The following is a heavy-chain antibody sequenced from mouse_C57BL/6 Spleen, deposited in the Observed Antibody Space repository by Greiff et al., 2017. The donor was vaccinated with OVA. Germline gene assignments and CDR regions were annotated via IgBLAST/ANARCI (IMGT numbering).Heavy chain of an antibody. V-gene: IGHV14-1*01. CDR3: THIGYYVYEDY. D-gene: IGHD2-2*01. CDR1: GFNIKDYY. CDR2: IDPEDGDT. J-gene: IGHJ2*01. Sequence: VQLQQSGAELVRPGASVKLSCTASGFNIKDYYMHWVKQRPEQGLEWIGRIDPEDGDTEYAPQFQGKATMTADTSSNTAYLQLSSLTSEDTAVYYCTHIGYYVYEDYWGQGTTLTVSS.